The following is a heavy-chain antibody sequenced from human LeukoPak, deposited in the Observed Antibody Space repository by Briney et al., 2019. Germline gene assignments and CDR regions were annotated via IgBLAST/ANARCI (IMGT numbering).Heavy chain of an antibody. V-gene: IGHV4-38-2*02. CDR2: IYYSGST. CDR1: GYSISSSYY. D-gene: IGHD5-12*01. J-gene: IGHJ4*02. CDR3: ARVRYARDAYYFDY. Sequence: SETLSLTCTVSGYSISSSYYWGWIRQPPGKGLEWIGSIYYSGSTYYNPSLKSRVTISVDTSKNQFSLKLSSVTAADTAVYYCARVRYARDAYYFDYWGQGTLVTVSS.